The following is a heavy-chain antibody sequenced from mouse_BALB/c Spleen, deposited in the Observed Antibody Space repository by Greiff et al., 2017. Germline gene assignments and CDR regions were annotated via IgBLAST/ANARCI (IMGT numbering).Heavy chain of an antibody. V-gene: IGHV1-82*01. CDR3: ARSGALTATDY. D-gene: IGHD1-2*01. CDR1: GYAFSSSW. Sequence: VHLVESGPELVKPGASVKISCKASGYAFSSSWMNWVKQRPGQGLEWIGRIYPGDGDTNYNGKFKGKATLTADKSSSTAYMQLSSLTSVDSAVYFCARSGALTATDYWGQGTTLTVSS. CDR2: IYPGDGDT. J-gene: IGHJ2*01.